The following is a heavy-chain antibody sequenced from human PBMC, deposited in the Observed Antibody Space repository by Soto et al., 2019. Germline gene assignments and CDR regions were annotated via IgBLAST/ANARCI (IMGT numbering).Heavy chain of an antibody. V-gene: IGHV4-30-4*01. CDR2: IYYSGST. D-gene: IGHD5-18*01. CDR1: GGSISSGDYY. Sequence: QVQLQESGPGLVKPSQTLSLTCTVSGGSISSGDYYWSWIRQPPGKGLEWIGYIYYSGSTYYNPSLKSRVTISVDTSKNQFSLKLSSMTAADTAVYYCARQDTAMVTWFDPWGQGTLVTVSS. J-gene: IGHJ5*02. CDR3: ARQDTAMVTWFDP.